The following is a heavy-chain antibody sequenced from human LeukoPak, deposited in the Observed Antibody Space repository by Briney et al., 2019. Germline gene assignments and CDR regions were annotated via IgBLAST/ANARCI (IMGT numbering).Heavy chain of an antibody. D-gene: IGHD1-26*01. V-gene: IGHV4-34*01. CDR1: GGSFSGYY. J-gene: IGHJ4*02. CDR3: ARGRSGSCHFDY. CDR2: INHSGST. Sequence: SETLSLTCAVYGGSFSGYYWSWIRQPPGKGLEWIGEINHSGSTNYNPSLKSRVTISVDTSKNQFSLKLSSVTAADTAVYYCARGRSGSCHFDYWGQGTLVTVSS.